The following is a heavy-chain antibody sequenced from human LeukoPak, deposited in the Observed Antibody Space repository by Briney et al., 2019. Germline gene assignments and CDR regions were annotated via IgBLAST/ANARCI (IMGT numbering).Heavy chain of an antibody. V-gene: IGHV4-39*07. D-gene: IGHD6-19*01. CDR1: GGSISSSRYY. CDR3: ARDRAVAGTFDY. J-gene: IGHJ4*02. CDR2: SYYAGST. Sequence: SETLSLTCNVSGGSISSSRYYWGWIRQTPGKGLEWFGSSYYAGSTFYNPSLKTRVTISVDTSKNQFSLKLSSVTAADTAVYYCARDRAVAGTFDYWGRGALVTVSS.